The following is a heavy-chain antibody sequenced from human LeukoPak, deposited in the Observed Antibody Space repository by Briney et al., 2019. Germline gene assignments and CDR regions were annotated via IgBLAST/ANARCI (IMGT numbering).Heavy chain of an antibody. D-gene: IGHD6-19*01. CDR2: ISSSSTYT. CDR1: GFTFSDYY. J-gene: IGHJ4*02. Sequence: GGSLRLSCAASGFTFSDYYMNWIRQAPGKGLEWVSRISSSSTYTNYADSVKGRFTISRDNAKKSLYLQMNSLRAEDTAVYYCARGQQWVNYWGQGTLVTVSS. V-gene: IGHV3-11*05. CDR3: ARGQQWVNY.